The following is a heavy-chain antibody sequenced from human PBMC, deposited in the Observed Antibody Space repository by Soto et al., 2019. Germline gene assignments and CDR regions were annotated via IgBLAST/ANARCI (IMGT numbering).Heavy chain of an antibody. V-gene: IGHV4-4*07. CDR3: AKVGTADYFDH. CDR2: IHSSGST. CDR1: GDSISNNY. Sequence: SEPLSLTCTVSGDSISNNYWSWIRQPAGKGLEWIGRIHSSGSTTYIPSLKSRVTMSVDTSKNQFSLTVSSVTAADTAVYYCAKVGTADYFDHWGQGTLVTVSS. J-gene: IGHJ4*02.